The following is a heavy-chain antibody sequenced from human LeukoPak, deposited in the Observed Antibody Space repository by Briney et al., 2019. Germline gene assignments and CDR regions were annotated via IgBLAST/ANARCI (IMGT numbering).Heavy chain of an antibody. CDR3: AKGFYDTGRYSPFDS. D-gene: IGHD3-22*01. CDR1: GFTLSTYA. J-gene: IGHJ4*02. V-gene: IGHV3-23*01. Sequence: GGSPRLSCAASGFTLSTYAMNWVRQAPGKGLEWVSGVSAGGGTTYYGDSVKGRFTISRDNSKNTVFLQMNNLRAEDAAIYYCAKGFYDTGRYSPFDSWGQGTLVTVSS. CDR2: VSAGGGTT.